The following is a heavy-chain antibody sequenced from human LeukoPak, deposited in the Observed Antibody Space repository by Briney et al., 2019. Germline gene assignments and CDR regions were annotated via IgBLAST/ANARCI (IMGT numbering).Heavy chain of an antibody. CDR3: ASITTVRTGFDY. J-gene: IGHJ4*02. CDR1: GGSISSGGYS. CDR2: IYHSGST. Sequence: SQTQSLTCAVSGGSISSGGYSWSWIRQPPGKGLEWIGYIYHSGSTYYNPSLKSRVTISVDRSKNQFSLKLSSVTAADTAVYYCASITTVRTGFDYWGQGTLVTVSS. V-gene: IGHV4-30-2*01. D-gene: IGHD4-17*01.